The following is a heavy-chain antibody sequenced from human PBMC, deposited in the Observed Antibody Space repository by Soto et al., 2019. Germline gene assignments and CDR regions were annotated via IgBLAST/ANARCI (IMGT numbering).Heavy chain of an antibody. V-gene: IGHV5-51*01. Sequence: GESLKISCQVSGYTFTIYWIGWVRQMPGKGLEWMGIIYPSDSDTRYSPSFQGQVTISADQSINTAYLQWDSLRAEDTATYYCVRDGLDYYDTERLYFHKWGQGTLVTVSS. CDR3: VRDGLDYYDTERLYFHK. D-gene: IGHD3-22*01. CDR2: IYPSDSDT. CDR1: GYTFTIYW. J-gene: IGHJ4*02.